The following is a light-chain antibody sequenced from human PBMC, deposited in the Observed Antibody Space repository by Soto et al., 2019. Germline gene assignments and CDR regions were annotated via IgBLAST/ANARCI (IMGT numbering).Light chain of an antibody. V-gene: IGKV1-12*01. J-gene: IGKJ5*01. Sequence: DIQMTQSPSSVSASVGDRVTITCRASQDISTWLAWYQQKPGKAPKLLIYAASSLFSRVPSRFSGSGSGTDFTLTISSLQPEDFATYYCQQADRLPVVTFGQGTRLDLK. CDR2: AAS. CDR3: QQADRLPVVT. CDR1: QDISTW.